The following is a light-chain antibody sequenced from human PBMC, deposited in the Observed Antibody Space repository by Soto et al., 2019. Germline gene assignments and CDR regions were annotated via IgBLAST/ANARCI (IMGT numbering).Light chain of an antibody. CDR2: GAS. CDR3: QQYNNWLGT. CDR1: QSVSSN. V-gene: IGKV3D-15*01. Sequence: EIVMTQSPATLSVSPGERATLSCRASQSVSSNLAWYQQTPGQAPRLLIYGASPRATGIPARFSGSGSGTEFTLTISSLQSEDSAVYYCQQYNNWLGTFGQGTKVEVK. J-gene: IGKJ1*01.